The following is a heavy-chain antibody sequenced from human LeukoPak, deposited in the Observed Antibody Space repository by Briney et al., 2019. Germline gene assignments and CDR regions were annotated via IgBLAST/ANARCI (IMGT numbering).Heavy chain of an antibody. D-gene: IGHD2-15*01. J-gene: IGHJ6*01. CDR2: IISSSSYI. Sequence: PGGSMRLSCAASGFTFSSYTMSWVRQAAGEGLEWVSSIISSSSYIYYADSVKSRLTISRENDENELHLQMNSLRAEDTAVYYCARDSEGYCSGGGCYYGMDVWGQGTTVTVSS. CDR1: GFTFSSYT. CDR3: ARDSEGYCSGGGCYYGMDV. V-gene: IGHV3-21*01.